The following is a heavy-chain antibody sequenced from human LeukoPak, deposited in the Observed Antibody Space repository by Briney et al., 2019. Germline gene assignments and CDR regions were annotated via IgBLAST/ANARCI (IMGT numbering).Heavy chain of an antibody. Sequence: SVKVSCKASGGTFSSYAISWVRQAPGQGLEWMGGIIPIFGTANYAQKFQGRVTITTDESTSTAYMELSSLRSEDTAVYSCARSLRYFDWLLYDYWGQGTLVTVSS. D-gene: IGHD3-9*01. CDR1: GGTFSSYA. CDR2: IIPIFGTA. V-gene: IGHV1-69*05. J-gene: IGHJ4*02. CDR3: ARSLRYFDWLLYDY.